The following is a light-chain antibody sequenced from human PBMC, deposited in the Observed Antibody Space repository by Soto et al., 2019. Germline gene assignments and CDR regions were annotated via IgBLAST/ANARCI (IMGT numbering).Light chain of an antibody. CDR2: EVI. CDR1: SSDVAAYNF. J-gene: IGLJ2*01. Sequence: QSALTQPASVSGSPGQSITISCTGTSSDVAAYNFVSWYQQHPGEVPKLMIYEVIKRPSGISDRFSGSKSGNTASLTISGLQAEDEADYYCSAYTRANTVIFGGGTQLTV. CDR3: SAYTRANTVI. V-gene: IGLV2-14*03.